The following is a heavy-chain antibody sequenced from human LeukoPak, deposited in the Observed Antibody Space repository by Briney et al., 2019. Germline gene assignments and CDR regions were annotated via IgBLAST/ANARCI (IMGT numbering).Heavy chain of an antibody. Sequence: GGSLRLSCAASGFTFSGSGMHWVRQAPGKGLEWVAFIRYHGSDKYYADSVKGRFTISRDNAKNSLYLQMNSLRAEDTAVYYCARVESSVTNAFDYWGQGTLVTVSS. CDR1: GFTFSGSG. J-gene: IGHJ4*02. V-gene: IGHV3-30*02. D-gene: IGHD4-17*01. CDR2: IRYHGSDK. CDR3: ARVESSVTNAFDY.